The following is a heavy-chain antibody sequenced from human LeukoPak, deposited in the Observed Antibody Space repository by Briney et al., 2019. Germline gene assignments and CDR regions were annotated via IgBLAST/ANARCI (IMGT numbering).Heavy chain of an antibody. CDR2: ISWDGGST. Sequence: PGGSLRLSCAASGFTFDDYTMHWVRHAPGKGLEWVSLISWDGGSTYYADSVKGRFTISRDNSKNSLYLQMNSLRTEGTALYYCAKGPMTTVTKVFDYWGQGTLVTVSS. D-gene: IGHD4-17*01. CDR3: AKGPMTTVTKVFDY. J-gene: IGHJ4*02. V-gene: IGHV3-43*01. CDR1: GFTFDDYT.